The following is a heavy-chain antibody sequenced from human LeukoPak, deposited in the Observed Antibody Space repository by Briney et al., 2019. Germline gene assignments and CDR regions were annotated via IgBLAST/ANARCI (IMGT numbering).Heavy chain of an antibody. CDR2: IYYSGST. Sequence: SETLSLTCTVSGGSISSYYWSWIRQPPGKGLEWIGYIYYSGSTNYNPSLKSRVTISVDTSKNQFSLKLSSVTAADTAVYYCARGPDYDFWSGYSTYFDYWGRGTLVTVSS. CDR1: GGSISSYY. D-gene: IGHD3-3*01. J-gene: IGHJ4*02. V-gene: IGHV4-59*01. CDR3: ARGPDYDFWSGYSTYFDY.